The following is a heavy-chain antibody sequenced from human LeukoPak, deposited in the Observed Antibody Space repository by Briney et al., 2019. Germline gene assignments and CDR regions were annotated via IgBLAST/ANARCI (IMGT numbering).Heavy chain of an antibody. CDR1: GGSISSYY. D-gene: IGHD1-26*01. Sequence: PSETLSLTCTVSGGSISSYYWSWIRQPAGKGLEWIGRIYTSGSTNYNPSLKSRVTMSVDTSKNQFSLKLNSVTAADTAVYYCARVNAGGSYYDAFDIWGQGTMVTVSS. CDR3: ARVNAGGSYYDAFDI. V-gene: IGHV4-4*07. J-gene: IGHJ3*02. CDR2: IYTSGST.